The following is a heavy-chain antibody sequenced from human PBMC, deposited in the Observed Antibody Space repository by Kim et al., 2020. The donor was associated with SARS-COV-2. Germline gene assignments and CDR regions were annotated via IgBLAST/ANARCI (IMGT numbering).Heavy chain of an antibody. D-gene: IGHD2-2*01. Sequence: SETLSLTCTVSGASIGNNCYCWTWIRQPPGKGLVWIASLSDSRRTYYTPSLERPISTYLATSQTPFSLHLASVTAADTADYHSAKRYAFTAGYTAYYF. CDR2: LSDSRRT. V-gene: IGHV4-39*02. J-gene: IGHJ4*01. CDR3: AKRYAFTAGYTAYYF. CDR1: GASIGNNCYC.